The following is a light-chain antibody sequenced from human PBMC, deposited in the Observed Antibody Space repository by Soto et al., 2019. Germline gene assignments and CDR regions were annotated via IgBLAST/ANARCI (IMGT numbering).Light chain of an antibody. CDR2: NAS. V-gene: IGKV1-5*03. CDR1: QSISTW. CDR3: QQDSTSPWT. Sequence: DIQMTQSPSTLSASVGDRVTITCRASQSISTWLAWYQQKPGKAPTLLIYNASSLESGVPSEFSGSGSGTEFTLIIRSLQPDDFATYYCQQDSTSPWTFGQGTKVEI. J-gene: IGKJ1*01.